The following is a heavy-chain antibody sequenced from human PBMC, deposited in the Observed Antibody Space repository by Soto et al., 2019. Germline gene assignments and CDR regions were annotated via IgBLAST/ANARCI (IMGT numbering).Heavy chain of an antibody. V-gene: IGHV1-69*01. D-gene: IGHD3-10*01. J-gene: IGHJ6*02. CDR1: GGTFSQYA. CDR2: IIPIFGTT. CDR3: ARDPTMVRGVMNYYYGMDV. Sequence: QVQLVQSGAEVKKPVSSVKVSCKASGGTFSQYAISWVRQAPGQGLEWMGGIIPIFGTTNFAQKFQGRVTITADESTITAYMELSSLRSDDTAVYYCARDPTMVRGVMNYYYGMDVWGQGTTVTVSS.